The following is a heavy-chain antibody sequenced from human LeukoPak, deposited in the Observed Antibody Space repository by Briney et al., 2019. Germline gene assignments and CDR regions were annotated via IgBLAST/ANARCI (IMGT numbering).Heavy chain of an antibody. V-gene: IGHV3-30*03. D-gene: IGHD3-22*01. Sequence: GRSLRLSCAASGFTFSNYGMHWVRQAPGKGLEWVAVISYDGNNKYYADSVKGRFTISRDNSKNTLFLQMNSLKTEDTAVYYCTSRGSSGYYGLHHYWGQGTLVTVSS. CDR3: TSRGSSGYYGLHHY. CDR2: ISYDGNNK. CDR1: GFTFSNYG. J-gene: IGHJ4*02.